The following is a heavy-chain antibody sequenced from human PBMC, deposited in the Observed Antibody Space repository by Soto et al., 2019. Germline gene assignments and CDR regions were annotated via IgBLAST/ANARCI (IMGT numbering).Heavy chain of an antibody. CDR3: ARAGRYYYGSGSYHITGGWFDP. CDR2: INPNSGGT. V-gene: IGHV1-2*04. CDR1: GYTFTGYY. D-gene: IGHD3-10*01. Sequence: ASVKVSCKASGYTFTGYYMHWVRQAPGQGLEWMGWINPNSGGTNYAQKFQGWVTMTRDTSISTAYMELSRLSSDDTAVYYCARAGRYYYGSGSYHITGGWFDPWGQGTLVTVSS. J-gene: IGHJ5*02.